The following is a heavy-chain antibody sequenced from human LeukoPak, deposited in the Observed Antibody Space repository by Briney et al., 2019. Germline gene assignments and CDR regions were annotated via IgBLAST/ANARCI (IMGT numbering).Heavy chain of an antibody. D-gene: IGHD3-22*01. CDR1: GGSISSYY. V-gene: IGHV4-4*07. CDR2: IYTSGST. CDR3: ARNYYDSSGYYPPGMDV. Sequence: PSETLSLTCTVSGGSISSYYWSWIRQPAGKGLEWIGRIYTSGSTNYNPSLKSRVTISVDTSKNQFSLKLSSVTAADTAVYYCARNYYDSSGYYPPGMDVWGQGTTVTVSS. J-gene: IGHJ6*02.